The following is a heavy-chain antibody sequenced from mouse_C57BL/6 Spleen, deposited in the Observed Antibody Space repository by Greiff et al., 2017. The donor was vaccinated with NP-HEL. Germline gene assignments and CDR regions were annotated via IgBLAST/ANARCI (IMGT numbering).Heavy chain of an antibody. CDR3: TRYSNYVDYAMDY. V-gene: IGHV5-9-1*02. D-gene: IGHD2-5*01. CDR1: GFTFSSYA. CDR2: INSGGDYI. Sequence: EVKLMESGEGLVKPGGSLKLSCAASGFTFSSYAMSWVRQTPEKRLEWVAYINSGGDYIYYADTVKGRFTISRDNARNTLYLQMSSLKSEDTAMYYCTRYSNYVDYAMDYWGQGTSVTVSS. J-gene: IGHJ4*01.